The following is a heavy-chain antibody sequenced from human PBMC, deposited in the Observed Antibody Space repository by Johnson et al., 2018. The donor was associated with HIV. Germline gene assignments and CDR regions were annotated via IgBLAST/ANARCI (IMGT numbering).Heavy chain of an antibody. CDR2: INWNGGRT. CDR1: GFTFDDYG. D-gene: IGHD1-26*01. V-gene: IGHV3-20*04. Sequence: VQLVESGGGVVRPGGSLRLSCAASGFTFDDYGMSWVRQAPGKGLEWVAGINWNGGRTGYTDSVTGRFPISRDNAKNSLYLHMNSLLAEDTAFYYCARALKWELGLPDWDAFDIWGQGTMVTVSS. J-gene: IGHJ3*02. CDR3: ARALKWELGLPDWDAFDI.